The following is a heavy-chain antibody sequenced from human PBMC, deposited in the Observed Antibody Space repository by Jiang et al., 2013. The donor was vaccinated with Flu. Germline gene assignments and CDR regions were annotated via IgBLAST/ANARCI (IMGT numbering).Heavy chain of an antibody. V-gene: IGHV6-1*01. CDR2: TYYRSKWYN. D-gene: IGHD1-1*01. Sequence: AISADSVSSNSVTWHWIRQSPSRGLEWLGRTYYRSKWYNDYAVFVRGRITINADTSKNQFSLQLNSVTPEDTAVYYCSRDAGYRFDLWGQGTLVTVSS. CDR1: ADSVSSNSVT. J-gene: IGHJ5*02. CDR3: SRDAGYRFDL.